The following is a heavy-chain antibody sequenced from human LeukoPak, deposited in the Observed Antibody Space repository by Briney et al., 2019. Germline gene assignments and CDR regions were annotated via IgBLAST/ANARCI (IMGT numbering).Heavy chain of an antibody. CDR3: VKDYDSGGYNNWFDP. CDR2: ISGGGGST. J-gene: IGHJ5*02. Sequence: PGGSLRLSCAASGFTFSSYAMNWVRQAPGKGLEWVSGISGGGGSTYYADSVKGRFIISRDNSKNTLYLQMSSLRAEDTAVYYCVKDYDSGGYNNWFDPWGQGTLVTVSS. CDR1: GFTFSSYA. V-gene: IGHV3-23*01. D-gene: IGHD3-22*01.